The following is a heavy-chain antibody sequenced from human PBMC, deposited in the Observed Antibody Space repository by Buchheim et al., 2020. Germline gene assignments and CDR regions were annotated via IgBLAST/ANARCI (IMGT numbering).Heavy chain of an antibody. J-gene: IGHJ4*02. D-gene: IGHD3-16*02. Sequence: QLQESGSGVVKPSQTLSPTCAVSGGSITTNDYSWSWIRQPPGKGLEWIGYIYHSGSTQYNPSLKSRITISVDRSKNQFSLKVNSVTAADTAVYYCARAPWHYNWGTYRYYFDSWGQGTL. CDR2: IYHSGST. CDR3: ARAPWHYNWGTYRYYFDS. V-gene: IGHV4-30-2*01. CDR1: GGSITTNDYS.